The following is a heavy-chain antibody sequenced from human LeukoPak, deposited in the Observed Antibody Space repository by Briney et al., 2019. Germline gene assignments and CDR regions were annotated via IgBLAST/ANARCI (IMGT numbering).Heavy chain of an antibody. CDR2: IRYDGSNK. CDR3: AKDGGTHFDH. CDR1: GFTFSSYG. Sequence: GGSLRLSCAASGFTFSSYGMHWVRQAPGKGLEWVAFIRYDGSNKYYAASVKGRFTISRDNSKNTLNLHMNTLRADDTAVYYCAKDGGTHFDHWGQGTLVTVSS. V-gene: IGHV3-30*02. D-gene: IGHD1-26*01. J-gene: IGHJ4*02.